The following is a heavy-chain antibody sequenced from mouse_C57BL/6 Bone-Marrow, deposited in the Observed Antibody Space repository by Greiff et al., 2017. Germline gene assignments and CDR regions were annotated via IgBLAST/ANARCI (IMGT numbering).Heavy chain of an antibody. Sequence: EVQRVESGGDLVKPGGSLKLSCAASGFTFSSYGMSWVRQTPDKRLEWVATISSGGSYTYYPDSVKGRFTISRDNAKNTLYLQMSSLKSEDTAMYYCARRHCYAYYFDYWGQGTTLTVSS. V-gene: IGHV5-6*01. CDR1: GFTFSSYG. J-gene: IGHJ2*01. CDR3: ARRHCYAYYFDY. CDR2: ISSGGSYT. D-gene: IGHD1-2*01.